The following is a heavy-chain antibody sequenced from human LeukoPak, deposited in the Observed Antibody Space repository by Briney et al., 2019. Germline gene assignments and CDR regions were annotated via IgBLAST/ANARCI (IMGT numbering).Heavy chain of an antibody. Sequence: ASVKVSCKASGYTFTEYYIQWVRQAPGQGLEWLGLIKSKSGGTNSAQKFQGRVTITRDTSISTAYMELSRLTSDDTAVYYCARTPPPRSGSSPSVHLDYWGRGTLVTVSS. CDR1: GYTFTEYY. J-gene: IGHJ4*02. V-gene: IGHV1-2*02. D-gene: IGHD6-6*01. CDR2: IKSKSGGT. CDR3: ARTPPPRSGSSPSVHLDY.